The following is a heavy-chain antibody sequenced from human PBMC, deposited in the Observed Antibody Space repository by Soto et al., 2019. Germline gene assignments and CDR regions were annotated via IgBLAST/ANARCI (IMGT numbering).Heavy chain of an antibody. CDR2: IIPLFGIT. CDR1: GGIFNRYS. D-gene: IGHD2-2*01. Sequence: QVQLVQSGAEVKKPGSSVKVSCQASGGIFNRYSVSWVRHAPGQGLEWMGRIIPLFGITNYAQKFQGRVMITADKSTNTAYMEVNGLRSEDTALYYCATFYGGDCTTTTCYGDFDYWGQGTLVTVTS. CDR3: ATFYGGDCTTTTCYGDFDY. V-gene: IGHV1-69*02. J-gene: IGHJ4*02.